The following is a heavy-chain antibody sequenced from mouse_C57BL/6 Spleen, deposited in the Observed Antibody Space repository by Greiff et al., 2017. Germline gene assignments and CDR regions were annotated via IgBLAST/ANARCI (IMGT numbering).Heavy chain of an antibody. D-gene: IGHD1-1*01. CDR2: IYPGDGDT. V-gene: IGHV1-82*01. Sequence: QVQLKESGPELVKPGASVKISCKASGYAFSSSWMNWVKQRPGKGLEWIGRIYPGDGDTNYNGKFKGKATLTADKSSSTAYMQLSSLTSEDSAVYFCARSTITTVVAPFDYWGQGTTLTVSS. CDR3: ARSTITTVVAPFDY. CDR1: GYAFSSSW. J-gene: IGHJ2*01.